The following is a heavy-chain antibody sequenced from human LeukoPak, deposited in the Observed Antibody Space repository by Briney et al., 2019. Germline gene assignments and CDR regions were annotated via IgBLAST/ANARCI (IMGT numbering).Heavy chain of an antibody. Sequence: SETLSLTCTVSGGSISSYYWSWIRQPPGKGLEWIGSIYHSGSTYYNPSLKSRVIISVDTTKNQFSLNMRSVTAADTAVYYCARTYYGDNWFDPWGQGTLVTVSS. CDR1: GGSISSYY. J-gene: IGHJ5*02. CDR2: IYHSGST. V-gene: IGHV4-59*08. D-gene: IGHD3-10*01. CDR3: ARTYYGDNWFDP.